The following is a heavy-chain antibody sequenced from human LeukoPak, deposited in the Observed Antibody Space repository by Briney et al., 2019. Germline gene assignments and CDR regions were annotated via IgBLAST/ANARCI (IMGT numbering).Heavy chain of an antibody. V-gene: IGHV3-23*01. Sequence: KTGGSLRLSCAASGFTSSSYAMSWVRQAPGKGLEWVSTISGSGGSTYYADSVKGRFTISRGNSKSLLFLQMESLRHDDTGIYYCAKGRRTGFVDYWGQGALVTVSS. CDR1: GFTSSSYA. J-gene: IGHJ4*02. D-gene: IGHD1-1*01. CDR2: ISGSGGST. CDR3: AKGRRTGFVDY.